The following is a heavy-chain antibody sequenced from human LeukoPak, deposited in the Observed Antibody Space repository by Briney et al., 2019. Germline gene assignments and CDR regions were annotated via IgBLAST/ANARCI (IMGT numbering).Heavy chain of an antibody. Sequence: GGSLRLSCVASGLPIGDFAMHWVRQAPGQGLEWVSLISGDGVSTFFTDSVKGRFSISRDNSKNSLFLEMSSLRTGDTAMYYCARESGKFDYWGQGTLVAVSS. V-gene: IGHV3-43*02. CDR2: ISGDGVST. CDR3: ARESGKFDY. J-gene: IGHJ4*02. CDR1: GLPIGDFA.